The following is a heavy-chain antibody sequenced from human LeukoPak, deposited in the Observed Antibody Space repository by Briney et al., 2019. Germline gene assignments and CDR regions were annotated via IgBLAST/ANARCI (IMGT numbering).Heavy chain of an antibody. CDR2: MNPNSGNT. CDR1: GYTFTSYD. CDR3: ARVGVSSSGWFDAFDI. Sequence: ASVKVSCKASGYTFTSYDINWVRQATGQGLEWMGWMNPNSGNTGYAQKFQGRVTITRNTSISTAYMELSRLRSDDTAVYYCARVGVSSSGWFDAFDIWGQGTMVTVSS. V-gene: IGHV1-8*03. J-gene: IGHJ3*02. D-gene: IGHD6-19*01.